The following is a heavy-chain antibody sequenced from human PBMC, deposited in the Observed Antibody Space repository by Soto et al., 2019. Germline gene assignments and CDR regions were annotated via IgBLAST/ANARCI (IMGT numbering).Heavy chain of an antibody. Sequence: QVHLVQSGAEVKKPGASVKVSCKGSGYTLTSYGITWVRQAPGQGLEWMGWISAHNGNTDYAQKLQGRVTVTRDTSTSPAYMALRSLRSADTAVYYCARGRYGDYWGQGALVTVSS. J-gene: IGHJ4*02. CDR1: GYTLTSYG. V-gene: IGHV1-18*01. CDR3: ARGRYGDY. CDR2: ISAHNGNT. D-gene: IGHD1-1*01.